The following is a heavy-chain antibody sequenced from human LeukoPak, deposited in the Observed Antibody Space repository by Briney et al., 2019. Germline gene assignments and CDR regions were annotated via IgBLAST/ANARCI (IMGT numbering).Heavy chain of an antibody. CDR1: GFTFSSTT. J-gene: IGHJ4*02. CDR2: ITAIDGRT. V-gene: IGHV3-23*01. CDR3: TKDRRGPAAGTWYFDS. Sequence: GGSLRLPCVASGFTFSSTTMGWVRQAPGRGLEWVSSITAIDGRTYYADSVRGRFTISRDNSKNTVYLQLNSLRAGDTAIYYCTKDRRGPAAGTWYFDSWGQGTLVTVSS. D-gene: IGHD6-13*01.